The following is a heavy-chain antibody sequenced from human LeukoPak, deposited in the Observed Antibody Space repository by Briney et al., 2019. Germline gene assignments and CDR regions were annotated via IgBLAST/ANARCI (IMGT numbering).Heavy chain of an antibody. D-gene: IGHD3-3*01. CDR3: ATFGSDEFDY. CDR2: ISYDGSNK. CDR1: GFTFSSYA. J-gene: IGHJ4*02. Sequence: PGGSLRLSCAASGFTFSSYAIHWVRQAPGKGLEWVAVISYDGSNKYYADSVKGRFTISRDNSKNTLYLQLNSLRAEDTAVYYCATFGSDEFDYWGQGTLVTVSS. V-gene: IGHV3-30*04.